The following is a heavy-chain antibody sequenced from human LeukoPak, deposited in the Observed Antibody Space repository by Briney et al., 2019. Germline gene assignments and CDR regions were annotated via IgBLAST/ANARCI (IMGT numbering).Heavy chain of an antibody. CDR1: GGSFSGYF. Sequence: PSETLSLTCAVYGGSFSGYFWNWIRQPPGKGLEWIAEIHHTGHINYNPSLKSRVTVSEDRSKNQFSLKLTSVTAADTAVYYCALFEVVVGSTQDFWGQGTLVTVSS. V-gene: IGHV4-34*01. J-gene: IGHJ4*02. D-gene: IGHD2-15*01. CDR2: IHHTGHI. CDR3: ALFEVVVGSTQDF.